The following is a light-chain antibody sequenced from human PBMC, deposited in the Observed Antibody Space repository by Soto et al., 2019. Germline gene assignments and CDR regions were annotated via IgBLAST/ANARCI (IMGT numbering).Light chain of an antibody. CDR1: QSVLYKNKND. V-gene: IGKV4-1*01. CDR3: QQYYGTPFT. J-gene: IGKJ3*01. CDR2: WAS. Sequence: EIVMTQSPDSLAVSLGERATINCKSSQSVLYKNKNDLAWYQQKPGQPPKLLISWASTRESGVPDRFSGSGSVTDFTLTISSLQAEDVAVYYCQQYYGTPFTFGPGTKVDIK.